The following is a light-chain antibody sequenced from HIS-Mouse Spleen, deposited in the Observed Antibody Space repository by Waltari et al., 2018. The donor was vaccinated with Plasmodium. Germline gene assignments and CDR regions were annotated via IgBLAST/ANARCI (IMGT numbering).Light chain of an antibody. CDR3: QQYNNWSFT. CDR1: QSVSSN. J-gene: IGKJ3*01. V-gene: IGKV3-15*01. CDR2: GAS. Sequence: EIVMTHSPPTLSVSPGERATLSCRASQSVSSNLAWYQQKPGHAPRLLIYGASTRATGIPARFSGSGSGTEFTLTISSLQSEDFAVYYCQQYNNWSFTFGPGTKVDIK.